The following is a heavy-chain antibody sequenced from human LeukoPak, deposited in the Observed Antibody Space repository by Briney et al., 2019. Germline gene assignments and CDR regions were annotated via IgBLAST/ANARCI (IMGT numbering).Heavy chain of an antibody. J-gene: IGHJ1*01. CDR1: GFNVETNY. D-gene: IGHD6-19*01. Sequence: GGSLRLSCVVFGFNVETNYRSWVRQAPGKGLEWVSVIRSGGTTHYADSVKGRFTISRDDSKNTLFLQMTSLRAEDTAVYYCARSSSRGMDFRHWGQGTLVTLSS. CDR3: ARSSSRGMDFRH. V-gene: IGHV3-66*01. CDR2: IRSGGTT.